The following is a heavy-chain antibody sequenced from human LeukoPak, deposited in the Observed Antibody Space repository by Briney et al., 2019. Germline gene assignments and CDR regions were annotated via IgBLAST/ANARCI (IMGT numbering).Heavy chain of an antibody. V-gene: IGHV3-23*01. CDR3: AKGSSSSYWCFDL. CDR2: ISGSGGST. J-gene: IGHJ2*01. CDR1: GFTFSSYA. D-gene: IGHD6-6*01. Sequence: GGSLSLSCAASGFTFSSYAMSWVRQAPGKGLEWVSAISGSGGSTYYAASVRGRVTISRDNSKNTVYLQINSLRPEDTALYYCAKGSSSSYWCFDLWGRGTLVTVSS.